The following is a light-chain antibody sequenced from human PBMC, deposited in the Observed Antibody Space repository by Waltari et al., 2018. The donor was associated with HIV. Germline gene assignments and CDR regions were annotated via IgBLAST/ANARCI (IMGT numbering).Light chain of an antibody. Sequence: ENVLTQSPATLSLSPGERATLSCRASQNVSSYLAWYQQKPGQAPRLLIYGASNRANGIPARFSGSGSGTDFTLTINSLEPGDFAVYYCQQRSNWPPRYSFGQGTKLEIK. CDR3: QQRSNWPPRYS. CDR2: GAS. J-gene: IGKJ2*03. V-gene: IGKV3-11*01. CDR1: QNVSSY.